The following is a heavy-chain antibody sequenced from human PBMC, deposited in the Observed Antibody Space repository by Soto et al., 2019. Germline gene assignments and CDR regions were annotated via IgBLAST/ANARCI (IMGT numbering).Heavy chain of an antibody. D-gene: IGHD2-2*01. CDR3: ARTGDIVVVGDFYYGMDV. V-gene: IGHV1-69*01. CDR2: IIPIFTKP. Sequence: QVQLVQSGAEVQMPGSSVKVSCTASGGTFDTYALSWVRQAPGQGLEWLGGIIPIFTKPTYARKFQGRITITADESTTTVYLDLSSLTSDDTVVYYCARTGDIVVVGDFYYGMDVWGQGTTVIVSS. J-gene: IGHJ6*02. CDR1: GGTFDTYA.